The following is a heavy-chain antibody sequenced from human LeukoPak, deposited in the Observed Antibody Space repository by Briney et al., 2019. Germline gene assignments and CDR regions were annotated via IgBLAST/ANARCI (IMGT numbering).Heavy chain of an antibody. V-gene: IGHV3-23*01. J-gene: IGHJ6*02. CDR3: AKVSHGSGSYLRGWRYYYGMDV. CDR1: GFTFSSYA. Sequence: GGSLRLSCAASGFTFSSYAMSWVRQAPGKGLEWVSAISGSGGSTYYADSVKGRFTISRDNSKNTLYLQMNSLRAEDTAVYYCAKVSHGSGSYLRGWRYYYGMDVWGQGTTVTVSS. CDR2: ISGSGGST. D-gene: IGHD3-10*01.